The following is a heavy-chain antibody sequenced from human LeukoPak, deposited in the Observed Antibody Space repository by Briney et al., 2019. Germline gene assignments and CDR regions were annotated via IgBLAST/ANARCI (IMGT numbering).Heavy chain of an antibody. D-gene: IGHD4-11*01. V-gene: IGHV1-18*01. CDR2: ISAYNGYT. CDR1: GYIFTSYG. CDR3: ARGRRRLQPFDI. J-gene: IGHJ3*02. Sequence: ASVKVSCKASGYIFTSYGISWVRQAPGQGLEWMGWISAYNGYTNYAQNLQGRVTMITDTSTSTAYMEVRSLMSDDTAVYFCARGRRRLQPFDIWGQGTMVTVSS.